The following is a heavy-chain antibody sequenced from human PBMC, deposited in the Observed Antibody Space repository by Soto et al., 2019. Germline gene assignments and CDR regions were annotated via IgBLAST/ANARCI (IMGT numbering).Heavy chain of an antibody. CDR1: GGSISSGDYY. J-gene: IGHJ3*02. D-gene: IGHD3-22*01. V-gene: IGHV4-30-4*01. CDR3: ARGVVVVYAFDI. Sequence: SETLSLTCTVSGGSISSGDYYWSWIRQPPGMGLEWIGYIYYSGSTYYNPSLKSRVTISVDTSKNQFSLKLSSVTAADTAVYYCARGVVVVYAFDIWGQGTMVTVSS. CDR2: IYYSGST.